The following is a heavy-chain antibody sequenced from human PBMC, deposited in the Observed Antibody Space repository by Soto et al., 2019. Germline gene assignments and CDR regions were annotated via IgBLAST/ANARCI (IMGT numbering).Heavy chain of an antibody. CDR3: ARVDDCSSTSCPSIGDY. CDR1: GGSFSCYY. D-gene: IGHD2-2*01. V-gene: IGHV4-34*01. J-gene: IGHJ4*02. CDR2: INHSGST. Sequence: KTSETLSLTCAVYGGSFSCYYWSWIRQPPGKGLEWIGEINHSGSTNYNPSLKSRVTISVDTSKNQFSLKLSSVTAADTAVYYCARVDDCSSTSCPSIGDYWGQGTLVTVSS.